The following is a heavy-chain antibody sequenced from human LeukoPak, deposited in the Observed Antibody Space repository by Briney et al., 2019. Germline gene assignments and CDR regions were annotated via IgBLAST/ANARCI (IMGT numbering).Heavy chain of an antibody. CDR3: ARGNFWSGYPYFDY. J-gene: IGHJ4*02. CDR2: IYYSGST. V-gene: IGHV4-30-4*01. D-gene: IGHD3-3*01. CDR1: GGSISSGDYY. Sequence: PSETLSLTCTVSGGSISSGDYYWSWIRQPPGKGLEWIGYIYYSGSTYYNPSLKGRVTISVDTSKNQFSLKLSSVTAADTAVYYCARGNFWSGYPYFDYWGQGTLVTVSS.